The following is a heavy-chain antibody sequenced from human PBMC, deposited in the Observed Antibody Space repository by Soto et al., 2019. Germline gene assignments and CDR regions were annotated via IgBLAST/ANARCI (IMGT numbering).Heavy chain of an antibody. CDR3: ARTWGSGVTPDPFDY. V-gene: IGHV3-30-3*01. J-gene: IGHJ4*02. Sequence: TGGALRLSCAPSGFPFSSYSMHCVRPAPGKGLEWVAVISYNGSSEYYADSVKGRFTISRDNSKNTLYLQMNSLRAEDTAVYYCARTWGSGVTPDPFDYWGQGTLVTVSS. CDR1: GFPFSSYS. D-gene: IGHD2-21*02. CDR2: ISYNGSSE.